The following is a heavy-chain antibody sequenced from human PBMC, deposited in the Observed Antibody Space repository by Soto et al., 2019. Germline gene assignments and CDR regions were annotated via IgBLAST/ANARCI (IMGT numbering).Heavy chain of an antibody. D-gene: IGHD1-20*01. CDR3: ARHPPYYWNSGNLNWFDP. CDR2: ISSSSSTI. Sequence: PGGSLRLSCAASGFTFSSYSMNWVRQAPGKGLEWVSYISSSSSTIYYADSVKGHVTISADKSISTAYLQWSSLKASDTAIYYCARHPPYYWNSGNLNWFDPWGQGTRVTVSS. CDR1: GFTFSSYS. J-gene: IGHJ5*02. V-gene: IGHV3-48*01.